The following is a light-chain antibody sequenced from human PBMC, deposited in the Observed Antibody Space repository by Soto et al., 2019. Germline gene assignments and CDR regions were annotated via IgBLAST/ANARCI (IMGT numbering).Light chain of an antibody. CDR2: QAS. CDR1: ERVSRW. V-gene: IGKV1-5*03. Sequence: DIQMTQSPSTLSASVGDRVTITCRASERVSRWLAWYQQKPGRTPKLLIYQASTLETGVPSRFSGSVSGTEFTLTISSLQPDDFATYYCQQYNAYSQAFGQGTKVEIK. CDR3: QQYNAYSQA. J-gene: IGKJ1*01.